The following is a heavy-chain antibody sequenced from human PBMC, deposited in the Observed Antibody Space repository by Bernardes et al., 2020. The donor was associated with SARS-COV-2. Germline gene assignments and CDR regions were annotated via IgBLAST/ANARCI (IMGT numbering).Heavy chain of an antibody. J-gene: IGHJ6*02. D-gene: IGHD5-12*01. CDR2: ISGYNGHI. CDR3: ERRGSGFETRWGPGKYDGLDV. CDR1: GYTLFSFG. Sequence: ASVKVSCKASGYTLFSFGFGWVRQAPGQGLEWIGWISGYNGHINYTQKFQDRVTMTIDASTHTAPMELRSLRSDDTAVYYCERRGSGFETRWGPGKYDGLDVWGQGTTVTVSS. V-gene: IGHV1-18*01.